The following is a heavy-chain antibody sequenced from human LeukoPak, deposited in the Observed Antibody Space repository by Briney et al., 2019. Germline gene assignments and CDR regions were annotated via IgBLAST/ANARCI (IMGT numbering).Heavy chain of an antibody. CDR3: ARDRIGPFYAFDI. D-gene: IGHD2/OR15-2a*01. Sequence: SETLSLTCTVSGGSISSYYWSWIRQPAGKGLEWIGRMYTSGSTNQNPSLKSRVTISVDKSKNQFSLKPSSVTAADTAVYYCARDRIGPFYAFDIWGQGTMVTVSS. CDR2: MYTSGST. CDR1: GGSISSYY. J-gene: IGHJ3*02. V-gene: IGHV4-4*07.